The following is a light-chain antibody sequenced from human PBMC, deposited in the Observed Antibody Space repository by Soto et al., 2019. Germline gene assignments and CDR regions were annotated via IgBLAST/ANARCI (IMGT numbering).Light chain of an antibody. CDR1: QTISNW. J-gene: IGKJ1*01. V-gene: IGKV1-5*01. CDR3: QQYNSYSPRT. Sequence: DIQMTQSPSTLSASVGDRVTISCRASQTISNWLAWYQQKPGKAPKLLIYDASSLESGVPSRFSGSGSGTEFTLTISSLQPDDFATYYCQQYNSYSPRTFGQGTKVDIK. CDR2: DAS.